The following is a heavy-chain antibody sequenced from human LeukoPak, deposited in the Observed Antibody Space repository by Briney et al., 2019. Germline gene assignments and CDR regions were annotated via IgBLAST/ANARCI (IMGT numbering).Heavy chain of an antibody. CDR1: GFTFSSYW. Sequence: GGSLRLSCAASGFTFSSYWMSWVRQAPGKGLEWVANIKQDGSEKYYVDSVKGRFTISRDNAKNSLYLQMNSLRAEDTAVYYCARVGWDDSSGYYYYYMDVWGKGTTVTVSS. CDR3: ARVGWDDSSGYYYYYMDV. J-gene: IGHJ6*03. CDR2: IKQDGSEK. V-gene: IGHV3-7*01. D-gene: IGHD3-22*01.